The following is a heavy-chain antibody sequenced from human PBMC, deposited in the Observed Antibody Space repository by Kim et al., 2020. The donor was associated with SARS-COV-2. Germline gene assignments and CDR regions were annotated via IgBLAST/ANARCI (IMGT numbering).Heavy chain of an antibody. CDR1: NYSMTNGHF. V-gene: IGHV4-38-2*02. CDR2: IYATETA. J-gene: IGHJ3*01. CDR3: ARLGGDGESYWHKEAFDV. D-gene: IGHD2-8*02. Sequence: SETLSLTCTVSNYSMTNGHFWGWIRQSPGRGLEWIANIYATETAYYNPSLMSRVTLSVDPFSNQVSLTMTSLTAADTGIYYCARLGGDGESYWHKEAFDV.